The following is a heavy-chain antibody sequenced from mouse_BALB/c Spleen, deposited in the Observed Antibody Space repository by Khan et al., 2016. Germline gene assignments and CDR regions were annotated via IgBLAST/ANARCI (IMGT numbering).Heavy chain of an antibody. CDR3: ARYYGSSYECLDY. V-gene: IGHV1-87*01. J-gene: IGHJ2*01. Sequence: QVRLQQSGAELARPGASVKLSCKASGYTFTSYWMQWVKQRPGQGLEWIGAIYPGDGDPRYTQKFKGKATLTADKSSSTAYVQLSSLASEDSAGYYWARYYGSSYECLDYGGQGTTLTVSS. CDR2: IYPGDGDP. D-gene: IGHD1-1*01. CDR1: GYTFTSYW.